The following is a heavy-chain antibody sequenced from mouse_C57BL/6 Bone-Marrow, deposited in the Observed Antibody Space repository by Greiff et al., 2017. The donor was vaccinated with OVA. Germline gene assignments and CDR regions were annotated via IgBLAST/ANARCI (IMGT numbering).Heavy chain of an antibody. J-gene: IGHJ4*01. CDR3: ATPYYDYDFYAMDY. CDR2: IYPGDGDT. V-gene: IGHV1-82*01. D-gene: IGHD2-4*01. Sequence: VKLQESGPELVKPGASVKISCKASGYAFSSSWMNWVKQRPGKGLEWIGRIYPGDGDTNYNGKFKGKATLTADKSSSTAYMQLSSLTSEDSAVYFCATPYYDYDFYAMDYWGQGTSVTVSS. CDR1: GYAFSSSW.